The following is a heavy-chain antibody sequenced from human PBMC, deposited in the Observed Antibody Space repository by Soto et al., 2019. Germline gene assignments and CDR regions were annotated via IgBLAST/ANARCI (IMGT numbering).Heavy chain of an antibody. J-gene: IGHJ4*02. CDR3: ARDSSAYCELTEYYFDY. CDR1: GGSISSSNW. Sequence: QVQLQESGPGLVKPSGTLSLTCAVSGGSISSSNWWSWVRQPPGKGLEWIGEIYHSGSTNYNPSLKSRVTISVDKSKNQFSLKLSSVTAADTAVYYCARDSSAYCELTEYYFDYWGQGTLVTVSS. V-gene: IGHV4-4*02. D-gene: IGHD3-3*01. CDR2: IYHSGST.